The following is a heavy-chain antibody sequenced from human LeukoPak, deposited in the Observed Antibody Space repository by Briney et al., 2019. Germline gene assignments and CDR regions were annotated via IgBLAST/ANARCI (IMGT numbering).Heavy chain of an antibody. V-gene: IGHV3-74*01. Sequence: GGSLRLSCAASGFTFSSYWMHWVRQAPGKGLVWVSRINSDGSSTSYAGSVKGRFTISRDNAKNTLYLQMNSLRAEDTAVYYCARGDYGGNSDYWGQGTLVTVSS. J-gene: IGHJ4*02. CDR1: GFTFSSYW. D-gene: IGHD4-23*01. CDR2: INSDGSST. CDR3: ARGDYGGNSDY.